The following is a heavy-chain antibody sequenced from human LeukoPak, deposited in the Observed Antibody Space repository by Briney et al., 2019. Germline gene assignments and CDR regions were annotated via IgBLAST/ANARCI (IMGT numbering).Heavy chain of an antibody. J-gene: IGHJ3*02. Sequence: GGSLRLSCAASGFTFSSFWMHWVRQVPGKGLVWVSRVNSDGTSTTYADSVKGRFTISRDNSKTTLYLQMSSLRVEDTAVYYCAKCSATCYANAFDIWGQGTMVTVSS. CDR1: GFTFSSFW. CDR2: VNSDGTST. V-gene: IGHV3-74*01. D-gene: IGHD2-2*01. CDR3: AKCSATCYANAFDI.